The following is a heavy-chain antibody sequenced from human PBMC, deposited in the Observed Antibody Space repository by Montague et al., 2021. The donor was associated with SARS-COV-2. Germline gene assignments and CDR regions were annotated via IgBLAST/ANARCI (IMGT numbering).Heavy chain of an antibody. Sequence: TLSLTCIVSGSSVRSYSWSWIRQPPGKGLEWIGYIYDSGSTNYNPSLKSRVTISVDTSKNQFSLKLSSVTAADTAVYYCARENTVTTFGGPYYIDSWGQGTLVTVSA. V-gene: IGHV4-59*02. CDR3: ARENTVTTFGGPYYIDS. CDR2: IYDSGST. D-gene: IGHD4-17*01. J-gene: IGHJ4*02. CDR1: GSSVRSYS.